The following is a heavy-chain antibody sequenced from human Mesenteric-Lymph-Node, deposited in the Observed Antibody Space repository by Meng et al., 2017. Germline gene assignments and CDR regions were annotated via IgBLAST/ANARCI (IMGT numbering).Heavy chain of an antibody. CDR1: GGSVSGRNYY. CDR3: ASLVSREYRRVDF. J-gene: IGHJ4*02. CDR2: IYDTETT. V-gene: IGHV4-61*01. Sequence: QGHMQESGPRLVRPSETLSLMCSVSGGSVSGRNYYWSWIRQPPGKGLEWIGYIYDTETTNYSPSLESRVTISVDTSKNQFSLNLSSVTAADTAIYYCASLVSREYRRVDFWGQGTLVTVSS. D-gene: IGHD2/OR15-2a*01.